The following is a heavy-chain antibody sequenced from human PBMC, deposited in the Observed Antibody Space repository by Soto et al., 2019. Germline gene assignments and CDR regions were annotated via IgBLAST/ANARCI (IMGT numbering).Heavy chain of an antibody. D-gene: IGHD5-12*01. J-gene: IGHJ6*02. CDR2: INHSGST. V-gene: IGHV4-34*01. CDR1: GGSFSGYY. CDR3: RGYDSTQYYYYYYGMDV. Sequence: SETLSLTCAVYGGSFSGYYWSWIRQPPGKGLEWIGEINHSGSTNYNPSLKSRVTISVDTSKNQFSLKLSSVTAADTAVYYCRGYDSTQYYYYYYGMDVWGQGTTVTVSS.